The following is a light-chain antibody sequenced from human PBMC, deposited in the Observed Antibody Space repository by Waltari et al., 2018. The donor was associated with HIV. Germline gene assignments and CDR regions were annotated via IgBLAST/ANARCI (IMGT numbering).Light chain of an antibody. CDR1: SRDVGNYNV. Sequence: QSALTQPASVSASPGPAITISCTGTSRDVGNYNVVSWYRQFPDKAPQLLIFEVNKRPSGVSNRFSGSKSGNSASLTIAGLLADDEADYYCCSYAGGNSYVFGTGTKVTVL. V-gene: IGLV2-23*02. J-gene: IGLJ1*01. CDR2: EVN. CDR3: CSYAGGNSYV.